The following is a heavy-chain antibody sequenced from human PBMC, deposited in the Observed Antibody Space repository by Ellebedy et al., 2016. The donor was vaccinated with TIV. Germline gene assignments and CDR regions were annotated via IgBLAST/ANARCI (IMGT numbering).Heavy chain of an antibody. V-gene: IGHV3-48*01. D-gene: IGHD3-3*01. J-gene: IGHJ4*02. CDR3: VSDFSPQ. CDR1: GFTFSDYN. Sequence: GGSLRLXXAASGFTFSDYNMNWVRQAPGKGLEWISRITSNSGTISYADSVKGRFTISRDNANNLLHLQMNSLRVEDTAVYYCVSDFSPQWGQGALVTVSS. CDR2: ITSNSGTI.